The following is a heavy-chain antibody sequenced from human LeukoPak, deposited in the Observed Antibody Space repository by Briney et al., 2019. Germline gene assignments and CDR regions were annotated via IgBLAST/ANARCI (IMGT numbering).Heavy chain of an antibody. V-gene: IGHV4-4*07. D-gene: IGHD3-3*01. J-gene: IGHJ4*02. CDR2: IYNSGIT. CDR1: GASISTYH. CDR3: ATTSGSFDH. Sequence: PSETLSLTCSGSGASISTYHWSWIRQPAGKGLEWIGRIYNSGITKYNQSLESRVTMSVDTSTNQFSLKLSSVTAADTAVYYCATTSGSFDHWGQGALVIVSS.